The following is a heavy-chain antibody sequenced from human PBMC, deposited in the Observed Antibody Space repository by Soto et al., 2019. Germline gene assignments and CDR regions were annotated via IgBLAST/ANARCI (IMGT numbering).Heavy chain of an antibody. CDR2: ISAYNGNT. CDR1: GYTFTSYG. Sequence: QVQLVQSGAEVKKPGASVKVSCKASGYTFTSYGISWLRQAPGQGLEWMGWISAYNGNTNYAQKLQGRVTMTTDTTTNTTYMELRSLRSDDKAVDYCARDEGTGWFDPWGQGTLVTVSS. CDR3: ARDEGTGWFDP. V-gene: IGHV1-18*04. D-gene: IGHD1-1*01. J-gene: IGHJ5*02.